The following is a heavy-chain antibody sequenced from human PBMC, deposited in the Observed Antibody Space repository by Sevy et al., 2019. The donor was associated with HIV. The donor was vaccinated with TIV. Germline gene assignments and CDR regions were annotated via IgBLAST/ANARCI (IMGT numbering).Heavy chain of an antibody. CDR1: GFRFNNFG. V-gene: IGHV3-30*02. J-gene: IGHJ6*02. CDR2: IRYDGINK. D-gene: IGHD6-25*01. CDR3: AKGGSGGIDHYGMDV. Sequence: GGSLRLSCPASGFRFNNFGMYWVRQAPGKGLEGVAFIRYDGINKYYVDSVKGRSTISRDNSKDTLYLEMKSLRLEDTATYYCAKGGSGGIDHYGMDVWGQGTTVTVSS.